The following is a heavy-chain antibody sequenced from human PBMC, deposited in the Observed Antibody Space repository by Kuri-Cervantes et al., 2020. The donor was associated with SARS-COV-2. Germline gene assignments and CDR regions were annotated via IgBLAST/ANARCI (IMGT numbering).Heavy chain of an antibody. D-gene: IGHD1-26*01. CDR1: GFTFSSYA. J-gene: IGHJ4*01. CDR2: ISGSGGST. Sequence: GESLKIYCAASGFTFSSYAMSWVRQAPGKGLEWVSAISGSGGSTYYADSVKGRFTISRDNSKNTLYLQMNSLRAEDSAVYYCAKHVRIVGASGGDYWGHGARVTVSS. CDR3: AKHVRIVGASGGDY. V-gene: IGHV3-23*01.